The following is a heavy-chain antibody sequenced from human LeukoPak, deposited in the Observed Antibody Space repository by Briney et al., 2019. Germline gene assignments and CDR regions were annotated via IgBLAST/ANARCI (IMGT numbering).Heavy chain of an antibody. V-gene: IGHV3-15*01. CDR3: TTENWNDVGSFDY. CDR1: GFTFSNAW. CDR2: IKSKTDGGTT. J-gene: IGHJ4*02. D-gene: IGHD1-1*01. Sequence: GRSLRLSCAASGFTFSNAWMRWVRQAPGKRLEWVGRIKSKTDGGTTDYAAPVKGRFTISRDDSKNTLYLQMNSLKTEDTAVYYCTTENWNDVGSFDYWGQGTLVTVSS.